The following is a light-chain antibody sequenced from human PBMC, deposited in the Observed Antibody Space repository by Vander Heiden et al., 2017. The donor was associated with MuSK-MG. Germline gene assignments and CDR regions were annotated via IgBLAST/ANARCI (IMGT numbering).Light chain of an antibody. CDR1: QRITSRS. CDR3: QQDGSPPRT. J-gene: IGKJ1*01. Sequence: EIVLTQSPGTLSLSPGERATLSCRASQRITSRSLAWYQQKPGQAPRLLIYDGSSRATGIPDRFSGSGSGTDFTLTISRLEPEDFAVYYCQQDGSPPRTFGQGTKVEIK. CDR2: DGS. V-gene: IGKV3-20*01.